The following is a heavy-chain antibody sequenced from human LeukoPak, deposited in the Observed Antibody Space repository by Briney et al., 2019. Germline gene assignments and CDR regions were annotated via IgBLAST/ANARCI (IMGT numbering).Heavy chain of an antibody. CDR1: SGSVSSGSYY. Sequence: PTETLSLTCTVSSGSVSSGSYYWSWIRQPPGKGLEWNGDIYYSGSTNYNPSLKSRVTISVDTSKNQFSLKLSSVTAADTVVFFFKQKTAYDILTGYYNGRGYYFDYWGQGTLVTVSS. CDR3: KQKTAYDILTGYYNGRGYYFDY. CDR2: IYYSGST. J-gene: IGHJ4*02. D-gene: IGHD3-9*01. V-gene: IGHV4-61*01.